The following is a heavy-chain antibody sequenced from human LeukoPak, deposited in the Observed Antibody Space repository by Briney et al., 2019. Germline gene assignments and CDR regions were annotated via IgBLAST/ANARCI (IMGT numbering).Heavy chain of an antibody. CDR3: ATRIAAAGKDFNDY. CDR1: GYTFTSYG. CDR2: ISAYNGNT. Sequence: ASVKVSCEAPGYTFTSYGISWVRQAPGQGLEWMGWISAYNGNTNYAQKLQGRVTMTTDTSTSTAYMELRSLRSDDTAVYYCATRIAAAGKDFNDYWGQGTLVTVSS. V-gene: IGHV1-18*01. J-gene: IGHJ4*02. D-gene: IGHD6-13*01.